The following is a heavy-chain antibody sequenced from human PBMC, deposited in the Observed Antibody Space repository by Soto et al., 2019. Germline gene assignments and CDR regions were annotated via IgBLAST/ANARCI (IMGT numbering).Heavy chain of an antibody. Sequence: PWGSLRLSCAASGFPFTSYAMHWVRQAPGKGLEWVAVISYDGRNKYYADSVKGRFTISRDNSKNTLYLQMNSLRAEDTAVYYCARAFLARPTFTLDYWGQGTLVTVSS. V-gene: IGHV3-30*04. J-gene: IGHJ4*02. CDR1: GFPFTSYA. CDR3: ARAFLARPTFTLDY. CDR2: ISYDGRNK.